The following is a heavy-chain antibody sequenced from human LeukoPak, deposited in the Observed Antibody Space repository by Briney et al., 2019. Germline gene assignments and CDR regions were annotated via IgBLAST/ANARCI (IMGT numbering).Heavy chain of an antibody. J-gene: IGHJ6*03. Sequence: GGALRLCCAASGFTFSSFDMHWVRQPTGQGLEWVSTIGTASDTYYPGSVEGRFTLSRDNAKNSLYLQMNSLTAGDTAVYYCARGPPRGKYYYMDVWGKGTTVTVSS. CDR2: IGTASDT. CDR1: GFTFSSFD. D-gene: IGHD1-1*01. V-gene: IGHV3-13*01. CDR3: ARGPPRGKYYYMDV.